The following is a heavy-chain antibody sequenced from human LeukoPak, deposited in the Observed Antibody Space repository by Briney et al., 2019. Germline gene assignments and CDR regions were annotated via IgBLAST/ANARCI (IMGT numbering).Heavy chain of an antibody. D-gene: IGHD2-2*01. CDR3: AREDIVVVPAAGRIPPNWFDP. V-gene: IGHV1-2*02. Sequence: ASVKVSCKAAGYTFTGYYMHWGRQVPGQGLEWMGWINPNSGGTNYAQKFQGRVTMTRDTSISPAYMELSKLRSDDTAVYYCAREDIVVVPAAGRIPPNWFDPWGQGTLVTVSS. J-gene: IGHJ5*02. CDR2: INPNSGGT. CDR1: GYTFTGYY.